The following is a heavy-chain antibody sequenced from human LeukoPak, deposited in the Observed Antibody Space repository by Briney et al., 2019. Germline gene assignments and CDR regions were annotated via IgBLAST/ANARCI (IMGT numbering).Heavy chain of an antibody. CDR2: INRVDGIR. Sequence: GASVKVSCKASGYMFTGYYMHWVRQAPGQGLEWMGIINRVDGIRGNAQTFQGRLMLTKDTSTSTAYMELSSLRSEDTAIYYCASEKNYGDKYFDSWGQGTVVTVSS. J-gene: IGHJ4*02. CDR1: GYMFTGYY. D-gene: IGHD4-17*01. CDR3: ASEKNYGDKYFDS. V-gene: IGHV1-46*01.